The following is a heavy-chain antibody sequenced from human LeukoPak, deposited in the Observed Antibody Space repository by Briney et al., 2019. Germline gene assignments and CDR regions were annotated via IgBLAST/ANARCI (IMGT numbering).Heavy chain of an antibody. D-gene: IGHD3-3*01. CDR3: AGNYDSWTGLNY. Sequence: GGSLKLSCAASGFTFSGSAMHWVRQASGKGLEWVGHIGNKVSNYATEYAASLRGRFTISRDDSKDTAYLQVNSLKTEDSAVYYCAGNYDSWTGLNYWGQGTLVTVSS. J-gene: IGHJ4*02. V-gene: IGHV3-73*01. CDR2: IGNKVSNYAT. CDR1: GFTFSGSA.